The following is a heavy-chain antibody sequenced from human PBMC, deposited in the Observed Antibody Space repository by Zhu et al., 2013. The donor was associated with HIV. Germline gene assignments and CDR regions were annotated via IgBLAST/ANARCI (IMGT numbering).Heavy chain of an antibody. CDR2: ISSSSSYI. CDR3: ARDEGYCSSTTCYDVFDI. V-gene: IGHV3-21*01. D-gene: IGHD2-2*01. CDR1: GFTFSSYS. J-gene: IGHJ3*02. Sequence: EVQLVESGGGLVKPGGSLRLSCAASGFTFSSYSMNWVRQAPGKGLEWVSSISSSSSYIYYADSVKGRFTISRDNAKNSLYLQMNSLRVEDTAVYYCARDEGYCSSTTCYDVFDIWGQGTMVTVSS.